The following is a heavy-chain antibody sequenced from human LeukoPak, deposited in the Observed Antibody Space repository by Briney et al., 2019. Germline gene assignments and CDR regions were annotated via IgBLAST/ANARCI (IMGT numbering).Heavy chain of an antibody. CDR2: IYYSGST. D-gene: IGHD5-18*01. J-gene: IGHJ4*02. CDR3: ASTWIQLWFFDY. V-gene: IGHV4-39*01. CDR1: GGSISSSSYY. Sequence: PSETLSLTCTVSGGSISSSSYYWGWIRQPPGKGLEWIGSIYYSGSTYYNPSLKSRFTISVDTSKNQFSLKLSSVTAADTAVYYCASTWIQLWFFDYWGQGTLVTVSS.